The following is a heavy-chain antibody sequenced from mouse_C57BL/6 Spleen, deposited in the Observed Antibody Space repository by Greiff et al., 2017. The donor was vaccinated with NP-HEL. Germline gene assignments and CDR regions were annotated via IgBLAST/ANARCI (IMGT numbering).Heavy chain of an antibody. D-gene: IGHD3-3*01. V-gene: IGHV5-17*01. Sequence: EVMLVESGGGLVKPGGSLKLSCAASGFTFSDYGMHWVRQAPEKGLEWVAYISSGSSTIYYADTVKGRFTISRDNAKNTLFLQMTSLRSEDTAMYYCARLRAGTEYFDYWGQGTTLTVSS. CDR1: GFTFSDYG. J-gene: IGHJ2*01. CDR3: ARLRAGTEYFDY. CDR2: ISSGSSTI.